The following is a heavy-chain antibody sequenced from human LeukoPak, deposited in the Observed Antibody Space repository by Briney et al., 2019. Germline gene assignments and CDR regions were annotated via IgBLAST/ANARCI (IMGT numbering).Heavy chain of an antibody. J-gene: IGHJ4*02. CDR1: GFIVSNNY. D-gene: IGHD6-19*01. Sequence: GGSLRLSCAASGFIVSNNYMNWVRQAPGKGLEWVSSISSSSSYIYYADSVKGRFTISRDNAKNSLYLQMNSLRAEDTAVYYCARGNSVAGTDISYWGQGTLVTVSS. CDR2: ISSSSSYI. CDR3: ARGNSVAGTDISY. V-gene: IGHV3-21*01.